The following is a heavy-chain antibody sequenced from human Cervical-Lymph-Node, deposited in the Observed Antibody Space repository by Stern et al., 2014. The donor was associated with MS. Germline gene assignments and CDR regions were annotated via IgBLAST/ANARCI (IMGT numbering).Heavy chain of an antibody. CDR2: ISNSGGST. V-gene: IGHV3-23*04. J-gene: IGHJ4*02. CDR1: GFTFRSYA. D-gene: IGHD3-10*01. CDR3: AKGLRGPNDPFDY. Sequence: EVQLVESGGGLAQPGGSLSLSCAASGFTFRSYAMSWVRPAPGQGLGWGSGISNSGGSTYYADFVKGRFTISRDNSKNTLYLQMNSLRAEDTAVYYCAKGLRGPNDPFDYWGQGTLVTVSS.